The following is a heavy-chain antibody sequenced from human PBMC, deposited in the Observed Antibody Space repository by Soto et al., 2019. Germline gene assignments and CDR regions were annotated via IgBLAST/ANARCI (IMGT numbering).Heavy chain of an antibody. V-gene: IGHV4-59*01. CDR3: ARDPVGVTHFDY. J-gene: IGHJ4*02. CDR2: IYYMGRT. CDR1: SISTYY. D-gene: IGHD1-26*01. Sequence: PSETLSLTCTVDSISTYYWNWIRQPPGDGLEWIGYIYYMGRTNYNTSLKSRVTISIDTSKNQFSLKLSSVTAADTAIYFCARDPVGVTHFDYWGQGAPVTVSS.